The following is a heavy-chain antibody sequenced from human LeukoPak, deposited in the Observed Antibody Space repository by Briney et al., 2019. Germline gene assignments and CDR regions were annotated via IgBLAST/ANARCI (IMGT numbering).Heavy chain of an antibody. Sequence: ASVKVSCKASGYTFTSYGISWVRQAPGQGLEWMGWMNPNSGNTGYAQKFQGRVTMTRNTSISTAYMELSSLRSEDTAVYYCARSRGGYSSSWYLDYYYYGMDVWGQGTTVTVSS. CDR3: ARSRGGYSSSWYLDYYYYGMDV. V-gene: IGHV1-8*02. CDR2: MNPNSGNT. D-gene: IGHD6-13*01. J-gene: IGHJ6*02. CDR1: GYTFTSYG.